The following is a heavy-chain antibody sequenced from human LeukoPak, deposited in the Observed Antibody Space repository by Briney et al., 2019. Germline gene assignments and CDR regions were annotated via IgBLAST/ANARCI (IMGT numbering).Heavy chain of an antibody. Sequence: SQTLSLTCTVSGGSISSGSYYWSWIRQPAGKGLEWIGRIYTSGSTNYNPSLKSRVTISVDTSKNQFSLKLSSVTAADTAVYYCASRAPNTAIIKPDAFDIWGQGTMVTVSS. CDR2: IYTSGST. D-gene: IGHD5-18*01. V-gene: IGHV4-61*02. CDR3: ASRAPNTAIIKPDAFDI. J-gene: IGHJ3*02. CDR1: GGSISSGSYY.